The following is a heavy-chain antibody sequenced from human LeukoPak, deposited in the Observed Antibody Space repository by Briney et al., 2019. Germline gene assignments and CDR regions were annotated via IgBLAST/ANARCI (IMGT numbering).Heavy chain of an antibody. CDR1: GFTFSSYE. CDR2: ISSSGSTI. Sequence: GGSLRLSCAASGFTFSSYEMNWVRQAPGKGLEWVSYISSSGSTIYYADSVKGRFTISRDNVKNSLSLQMNSLRAEDTAVYYCVPSLFGYNTDLKDFDYWGQGTLVTVSS. D-gene: IGHD3-10*01. V-gene: IGHV3-48*03. J-gene: IGHJ4*02. CDR3: VPSLFGYNTDLKDFDY.